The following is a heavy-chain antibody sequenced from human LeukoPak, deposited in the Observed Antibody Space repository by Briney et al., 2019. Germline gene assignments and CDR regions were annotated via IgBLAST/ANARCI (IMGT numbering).Heavy chain of an antibody. CDR2: ISYDGSNK. D-gene: IGHD6-13*01. V-gene: IGHV3-30-3*01. CDR3: ARDSGYSSSWYGGDDY. CDR1: GFTFSSYA. J-gene: IGHJ4*02. Sequence: GGSLRLSCAASGFTFSSYAMHWVRQAPGKGLEWVAFISYDGSNKYYADSVKGRFTISRDNSKNTLYLQMNSLRAEDTAVYYCARDSGYSSSWYGGDDYWGQGTLVTVSS.